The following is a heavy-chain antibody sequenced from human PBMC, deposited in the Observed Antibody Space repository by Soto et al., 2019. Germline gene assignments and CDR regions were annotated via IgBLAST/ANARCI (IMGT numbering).Heavy chain of an antibody. J-gene: IGHJ6*02. D-gene: IGHD2-15*01. V-gene: IGHV1-2*02. Sequence: ASVKVSCKASGYTFTGYYMHWVRQAPGQGLEWMGWINPNSGGTNYAQKFQGRVTMTRDTSTSTVYMELSSLRSEDTAVYYCARDQGYCSGGSCPGVYYYYGMDVWGQGTTVTVSS. CDR1: GYTFTGYY. CDR3: ARDQGYCSGGSCPGVYYYYGMDV. CDR2: INPNSGGT.